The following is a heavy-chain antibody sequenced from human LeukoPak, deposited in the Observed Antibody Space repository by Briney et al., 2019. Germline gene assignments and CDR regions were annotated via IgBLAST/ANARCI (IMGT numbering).Heavy chain of an antibody. CDR3: ARDLGYCSSTSCSPYFDY. D-gene: IGHD2-2*01. V-gene: IGHV4-61*08. CDR1: GGSISSGDYY. Sequence: PSQTLSLTCTVSGGSISSGDYYWSWIRQPPGKGLEWIGYIYYSGSTNYNPSLKSRVTISVDTSKNQFSLKLSSVTAADTAVYYCARDLGYCSSTSCSPYFDYWGQGTLVTVSS. J-gene: IGHJ4*02. CDR2: IYYSGST.